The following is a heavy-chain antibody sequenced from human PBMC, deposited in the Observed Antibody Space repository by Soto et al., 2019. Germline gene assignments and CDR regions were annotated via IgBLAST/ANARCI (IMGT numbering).Heavy chain of an antibody. CDR3: ARGWSYYYDSSGYYPFDY. D-gene: IGHD3-22*01. CDR1: GYTFTSYG. J-gene: IGHJ4*02. Sequence: ASVKVSCKASGYTFTSYGISWVRQAPGQGLEWMGWISAYNGNTNYAQKLQGRVTMTTDTSTSTAYMELRSLRSDDTAVYYCARGWSYYYDSSGYYPFDYWGQGTLVTVSS. CDR2: ISAYNGNT. V-gene: IGHV1-18*01.